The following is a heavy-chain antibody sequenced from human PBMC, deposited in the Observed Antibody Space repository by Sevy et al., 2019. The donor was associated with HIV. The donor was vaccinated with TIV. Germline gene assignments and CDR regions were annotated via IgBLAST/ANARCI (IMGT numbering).Heavy chain of an antibody. V-gene: IGHV1-46*01. CDR2: VDPSAGNT. CDR1: GDTFINNY. CDR3: VRADPDQHFDS. Sequence: ASVKVSCKASGDTFINNYIHWVRQAPGQGLEWMGMVDPSAGNTTYAQKFQGRVTMTRDTSTSILDMELSSLRSEDTAVYYCVRADPDQHFDSWGQGTLVTVSS. J-gene: IGHJ4*02.